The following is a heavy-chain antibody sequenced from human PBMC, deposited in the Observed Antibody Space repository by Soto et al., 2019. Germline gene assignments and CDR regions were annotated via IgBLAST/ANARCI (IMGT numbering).Heavy chain of an antibody. CDR1: GGSISSYY. Sequence: SETLSLTCTVSGGSISSYYWSWIRQPPGKGLEWIGYIYYSGSTNYNPSLKSRVTISVDTSKNQFSLKLSSVTAADTAVYYCARARTRVPAASLFDYWGQGTLVTISS. CDR2: IYYSGST. D-gene: IGHD2-2*01. V-gene: IGHV4-59*01. CDR3: ARARTRVPAASLFDY. J-gene: IGHJ4*02.